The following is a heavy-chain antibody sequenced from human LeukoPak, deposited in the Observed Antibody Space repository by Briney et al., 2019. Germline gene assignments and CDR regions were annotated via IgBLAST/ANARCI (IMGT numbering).Heavy chain of an antibody. CDR2: ISGSGGST. Sequence: GGSLRLSCAASGFTFSSYAMSWVRQAPGKGLEWVSAISGSGGSTYYADSVKGRFTISRDNAKNSLYLQMNSLRAEDTAVYYCARDRIPWFDPWGQGTLVTVSS. CDR1: GFTFSSYA. J-gene: IGHJ5*02. CDR3: ARDRIPWFDP. V-gene: IGHV3-23*01.